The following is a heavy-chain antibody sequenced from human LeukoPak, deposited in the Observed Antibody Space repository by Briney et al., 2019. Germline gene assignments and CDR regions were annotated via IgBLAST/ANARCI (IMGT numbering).Heavy chain of an antibody. CDR3: AKGYCSSTSCYPIDP. V-gene: IGHV3-30*18. J-gene: IGHJ5*02. CDR2: ISYDGSNK. D-gene: IGHD2-2*01. CDR1: GFTFSGYG. Sequence: GGSLRLSCAASGFTFSGYGMHWVRQAPGKGLEWVAVISYDGSNKYYADSVKGRFTISRDNSKNTLHLQMNSLRSEDTAVYYCAKGYCSSTSCYPIDPWGQGTLVTVSS.